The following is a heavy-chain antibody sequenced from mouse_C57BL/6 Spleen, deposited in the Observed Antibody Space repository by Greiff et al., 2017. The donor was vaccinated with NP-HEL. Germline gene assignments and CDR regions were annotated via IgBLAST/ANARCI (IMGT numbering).Heavy chain of an antibody. Sequence: EVKLVESEGGLVQPGSSMKLSCTASGFTFSDYYMAWVRQVPDKGLEWVANINYDGSSTYYLDSLKSRFIISRDNAKNILYLQMSSLKSEDTATYYCARVLRQSYWYFDVWGTGTTVTVSS. CDR3: ARVLRQSYWYFDV. V-gene: IGHV5-16*01. J-gene: IGHJ1*03. CDR2: INYDGSST. D-gene: IGHD1-1*01. CDR1: GFTFSDYY.